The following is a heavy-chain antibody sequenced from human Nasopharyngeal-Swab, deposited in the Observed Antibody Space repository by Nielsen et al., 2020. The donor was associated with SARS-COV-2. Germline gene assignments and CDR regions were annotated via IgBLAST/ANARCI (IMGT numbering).Heavy chain of an antibody. CDR1: GYTFTTYA. Sequence: ASVKVSCKASGYTFTTYAIHWVRQAPGQRPEWMGWIIPGNGNTKYSQNFQGRVTITGDTSATTVYMELSGLTSEDTAVYYCARRVVGSTNYFDYWGQGTLVTVSS. D-gene: IGHD1-7*01. CDR2: IIPGNGNT. J-gene: IGHJ4*02. CDR3: ARRVVGSTNYFDY. V-gene: IGHV1-3*01.